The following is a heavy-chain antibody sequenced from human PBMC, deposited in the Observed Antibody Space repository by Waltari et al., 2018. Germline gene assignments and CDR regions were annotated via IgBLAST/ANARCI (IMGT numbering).Heavy chain of an antibody. CDR3: TREYFGGLNV. CDR2: MHHHGGGSGT. J-gene: IGHJ6*02. V-gene: IGHV3-53*01. CDR1: GFSVSDYY. Sequence: EVQLVESGGGLIQHGGSLRLSCAASGFSVSDYYMTWVRQAPGKGLEWVSVMHHHGGGSGTYYADSVKGRFTISRDNSKNTLYLQMNSLRGEDTAVYYCTREYFGGLNVWGQGTTVIVSS. D-gene: IGHD3-9*01.